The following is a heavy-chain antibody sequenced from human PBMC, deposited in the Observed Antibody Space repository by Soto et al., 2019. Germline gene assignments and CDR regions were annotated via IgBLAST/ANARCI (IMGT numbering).Heavy chain of an antibody. J-gene: IGHJ5*01. Sequence: LRLSCAASGFKFSSYAMSWVRQAPGKGLEWVSLISATGGGTYYADSVKGRFTISRDNSDNTLYLQVHSLRAEDTAVYYCAKDRRAGGNSAFYFDFWGQGAQVTVSS. CDR2: ISATGGGT. CDR3: AKDRRAGGNSAFYFDF. D-gene: IGHD3-16*01. V-gene: IGHV3-23*01. CDR1: GFKFSSYA.